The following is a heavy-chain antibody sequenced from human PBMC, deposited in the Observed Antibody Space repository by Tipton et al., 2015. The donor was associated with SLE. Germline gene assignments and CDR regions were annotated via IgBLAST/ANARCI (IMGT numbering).Heavy chain of an antibody. D-gene: IGHD6-13*01. J-gene: IGHJ4*02. CDR3: ARRWDTSTWDY. V-gene: IGHV4-38-2*02. Sequence: TLSLTCIVSGSSIDGGYHWGWIRQPPGKGLEWIANIHHSGRTYYNPSLKSRVTISMDTSKNQFSLKLSSVTAADTAFYYCARRWDTSTWDYWGQGTLVSVSP. CDR2: IHHSGRT. CDR1: GSSIDGGYH.